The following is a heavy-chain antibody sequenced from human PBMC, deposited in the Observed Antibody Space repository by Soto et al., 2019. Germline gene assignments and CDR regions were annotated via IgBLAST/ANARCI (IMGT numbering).Heavy chain of an antibody. D-gene: IGHD6-6*01. CDR2: VSGYSGHS. CDR1: NETLTTYG. CDR3: ARDSSSAGYYYGMDV. V-gene: IGHV1-18*01. J-gene: IGHJ6*02. Sequence: QVHLVQSGAEVKKPGASVKVSCKASNETLTTYGISWVRQAPGQGLEWMGWVSGYSGHSSSAQEIQDIVIMTTDTSTNTAYMELRSLTSDYSAVYFCARDSSSAGYYYGMDVWGQGTTVTVSS.